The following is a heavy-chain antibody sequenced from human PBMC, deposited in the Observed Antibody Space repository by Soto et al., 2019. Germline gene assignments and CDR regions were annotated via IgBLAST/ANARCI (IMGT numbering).Heavy chain of an antibody. CDR1: GFTFNTYG. Sequence: GGSLRLSCAASGFTFNTYGMYWVRQAPGKGLEWMAAISYDGSNKYHADSVKGRFTISRDNSKNTLYLQMNSLRVEDTAVYYCAKDIVRYTYGACDYWGQGALVTVSS. CDR3: AKDIVRYTYGACDY. D-gene: IGHD5-18*01. CDR2: ISYDGSNK. J-gene: IGHJ4*02. V-gene: IGHV3-30*18.